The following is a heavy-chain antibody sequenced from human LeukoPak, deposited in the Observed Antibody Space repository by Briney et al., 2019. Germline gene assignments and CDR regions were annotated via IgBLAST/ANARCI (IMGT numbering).Heavy chain of an antibody. J-gene: IGHJ6*04. CDR1: GFIFTHFW. CDR3: ARLPRNRGNDGLYTGMDF. V-gene: IGHV5-51*01. D-gene: IGHD5-12*01. Sequence: GESLKISCKGSGFIFTHFWIGWVRQMPGQGLEWMGIIYPGDSDTTYSPSFQGQVTISADKSTNTAYLQWSSLMASDTAVYYCARLPRNRGNDGLYTGMDFWAKGPTVTVSS. CDR2: IYPGDSDT.